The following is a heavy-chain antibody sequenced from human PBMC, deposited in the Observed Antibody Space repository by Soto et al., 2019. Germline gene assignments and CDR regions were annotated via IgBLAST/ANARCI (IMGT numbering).Heavy chain of an antibody. J-gene: IGHJ4*02. D-gene: IGHD3-22*01. V-gene: IGHV1-2*04. CDR3: ARVNAPYYYDSSGYYPHFDY. CDR1: GYTFTGYY. Sequence: ASVKVSCKASGYTFTGYYMHWVRQAPGQGLEWMGWINPNSGGTNYAQKFQGWVTMTRDTSISTAYMELSRLRSDDTAVYYCARVNAPYYYDSSGYYPHFDYWGQGTLVTVSS. CDR2: INPNSGGT.